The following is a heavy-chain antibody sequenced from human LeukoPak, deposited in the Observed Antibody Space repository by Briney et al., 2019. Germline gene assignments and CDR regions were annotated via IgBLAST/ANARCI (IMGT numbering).Heavy chain of an antibody. CDR1: GFTFSSYA. Sequence: PGGSLRLSCAASGFTFSSYAMHWVRQAPGKGLEWVAVISYDGSNKYYADSVKGRFTISRDNSKNTLYLQMNSLRAEDTAVYYCARESRHSSSWYTPDYWGQGTLVTASS. J-gene: IGHJ4*02. CDR3: ARESRHSSSWYTPDY. V-gene: IGHV3-30*04. CDR2: ISYDGSNK. D-gene: IGHD6-13*01.